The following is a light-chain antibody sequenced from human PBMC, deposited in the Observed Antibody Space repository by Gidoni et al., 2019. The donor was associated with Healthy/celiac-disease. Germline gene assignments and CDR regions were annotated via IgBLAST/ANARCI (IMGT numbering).Light chain of an antibody. CDR1: QAISNY. CDR2: DAS. CDR3: QQYDNLLT. J-gene: IGKJ4*01. V-gene: IGKV1-33*01. Sequence: IQMTQSPSSLSASVGDRVTITCQASQAISNYLNWYQKKPGKATKLLIYDASNLETGVPSRFSGSGSGTDFTFTISSLQPEDIATYYCQQYDNLLTFGGGTKVEIK.